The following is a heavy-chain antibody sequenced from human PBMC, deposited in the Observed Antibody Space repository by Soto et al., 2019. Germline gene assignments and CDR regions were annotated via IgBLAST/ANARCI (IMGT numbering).Heavy chain of an antibody. CDR1: GGSISSSSYY. V-gene: IGHV4-39*01. D-gene: IGHD3-16*02. Sequence: PSETLSLTCTVSGGSISSSSYYWGWIRQPPGKGLEWIGSIYYSGSTYYNPSLKSRVTISVDTSKNQFSLKLSSVTAADTAVYYCARIPRVMITFVGVIARDFDYWGQGTLVTVSS. CDR3: ARIPRVMITFVGVIARDFDY. CDR2: IYYSGST. J-gene: IGHJ4*02.